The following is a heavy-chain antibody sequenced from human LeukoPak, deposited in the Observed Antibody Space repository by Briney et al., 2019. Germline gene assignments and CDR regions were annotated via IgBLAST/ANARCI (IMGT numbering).Heavy chain of an antibody. V-gene: IGHV1-18*01. CDR2: ISAYNGNT. Sequence: GASVTVSCKASGYTFTSYGISWVRQAPGQGLEWMGWISAYNGNTNYAQKLQGRVTMTTDTSTSTAYMELRSLRSDDTAVYYCASDKAGYSYGSPFDYWGQGTLVTVSS. CDR3: ASDKAGYSYGSPFDY. CDR1: GYTFTSYG. D-gene: IGHD5-18*01. J-gene: IGHJ4*02.